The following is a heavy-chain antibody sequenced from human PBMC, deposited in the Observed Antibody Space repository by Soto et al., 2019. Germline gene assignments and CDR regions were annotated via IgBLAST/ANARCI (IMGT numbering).Heavy chain of an antibody. J-gene: IGHJ2*01. CDR2: ISSSSSNI. Sequence: EVQLVESGGGLVKPGGSLRLSCAASGFTFSSYSMNWVRQAPGKGLEWVSSISSSSSNIYYADAVKGRFTMSRDNAKNLVYLQRNSLGAEDPGVYYCARDGGRRGGGYFDLWGRGTLVTVSS. CDR1: GFTFSSYS. V-gene: IGHV3-21*06. CDR3: ARDGGRRGGGYFDL. D-gene: IGHD3-16*01.